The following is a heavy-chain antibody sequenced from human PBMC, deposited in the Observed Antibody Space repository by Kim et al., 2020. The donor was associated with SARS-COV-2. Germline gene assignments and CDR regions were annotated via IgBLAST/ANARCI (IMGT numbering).Heavy chain of an antibody. CDR1: GGSFSGYY. J-gene: IGHJ5*02. CDR2: INHSGST. CDR3: ARGPNSRYYDFWSARNNWFDP. Sequence: SETLSLTCAVYGGSFSGYYWSWIRQPPGKGLEWIGEINHSGSTNYNPSLKSRVTISVDTSKNQFSLKLSSVTAADTAVYYCARGPNSRYYDFWSARNNWFDPWGQGTLVTVSS. V-gene: IGHV4-34*01. D-gene: IGHD3-3*01.